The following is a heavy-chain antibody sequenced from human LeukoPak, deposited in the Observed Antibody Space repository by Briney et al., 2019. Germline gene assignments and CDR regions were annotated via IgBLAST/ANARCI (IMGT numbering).Heavy chain of an antibody. J-gene: IGHJ4*02. V-gene: IGHV4-34*01. D-gene: IGHD3-9*01. CDR1: GGSFSGYY. Sequence: SETLSLTCAVCGGSFSGYYWSWIRQPPGKGLEWIGEINHSGSTNYNPSLKSRVTISVDTSKNQFSLKLSSVTAADTAVYYCAREWILTSYDYWGQGTLVTVSS. CDR2: INHSGST. CDR3: AREWILTSYDY.